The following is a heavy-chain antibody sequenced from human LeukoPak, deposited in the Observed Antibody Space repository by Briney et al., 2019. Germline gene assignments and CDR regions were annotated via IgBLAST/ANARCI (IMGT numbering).Heavy chain of an antibody. V-gene: IGHV3-11*05. Sequence: GGSLRLSCAASGFTFSDYYMSWIRQAPGKWLEWVSYISTSSSYTNYADSVKGRFTISRDNAKNSLYLQMNSLRAEDTAVYYCARARGYNYYFDYWGQGTLVTVSS. J-gene: IGHJ4*02. D-gene: IGHD5-24*01. CDR2: ISTSSSYT. CDR1: GFTFSDYY. CDR3: ARARGYNYYFDY.